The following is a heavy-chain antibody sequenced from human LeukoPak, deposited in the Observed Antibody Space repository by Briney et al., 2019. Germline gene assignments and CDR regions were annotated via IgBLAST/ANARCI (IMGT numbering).Heavy chain of an antibody. V-gene: IGHV4-30-4*01. CDR3: ARERGDYYDSSGYYPDY. J-gene: IGHJ4*02. CDR2: IYYSGST. CDR1: GGSISSGDYY. Sequence: SETLSLTCTVSGGSISSGDYYWSWIRQPPGTGLEWIGYIYYSGSTYYNPSLKSRVTISVDTSKNQFSLKLSSVTAADTAVYYCARERGDYYDSSGYYPDYWGQGTLVTVSS. D-gene: IGHD3-22*01.